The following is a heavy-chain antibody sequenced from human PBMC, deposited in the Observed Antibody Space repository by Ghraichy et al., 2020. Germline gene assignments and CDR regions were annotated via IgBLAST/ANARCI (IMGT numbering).Heavy chain of an antibody. D-gene: IGHD2-15*01. V-gene: IGHV4-39*01. CDR3: ARRSMVASIGAFDI. CDR1: GDSISGRSYY. J-gene: IGHJ3*02. CDR2: IYYSGST. Sequence: SETLSLTCTVSGDSISGRSYYWGWIRQPPGKGLEWIVTIYYSGSTYYNPYLKRRVTISVDTSKNQFSLKLSSVTAADTAVYYCARRSMVASIGAFDIWGQEAIVTVSP.